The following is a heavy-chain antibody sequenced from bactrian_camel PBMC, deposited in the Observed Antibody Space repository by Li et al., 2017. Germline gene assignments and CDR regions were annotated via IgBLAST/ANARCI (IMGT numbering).Heavy chain of an antibody. Sequence: QLVEYGGVSVQPGGSLRLSCATSGYIFSKCGMGWYRQAPGKERELVSSIRSDGTTRYADSVKGRFIISRDNAKNTLYLQLNGLKTEDMAMYYCAKGGLLHFGGNWYGTVAMDYWGQGTQVTVS. V-gene: IGHV3S53*01. CDR3: AKGGLLHFGGNWYGTVAMDY. CDR2: IRSDGTT. D-gene: IGHD6*01. CDR1: GYIFSKCG. J-gene: IGHJ4*01.